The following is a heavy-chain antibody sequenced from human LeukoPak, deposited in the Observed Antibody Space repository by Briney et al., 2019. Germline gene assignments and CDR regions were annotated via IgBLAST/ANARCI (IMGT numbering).Heavy chain of an antibody. CDR3: ARAGSGSYNGDAFDI. Sequence: ASVKVSCKASGYTFTSYGISWVRQAPGQGLEWMGWINPNSGGTNYAQKFQGRVTMTRDTSISTAYMELSRLRSDDTAVYYCARAGSGSYNGDAFDIWGRGTMVTVSS. D-gene: IGHD1-26*01. J-gene: IGHJ3*02. CDR2: INPNSGGT. CDR1: GYTFTSYG. V-gene: IGHV1-2*02.